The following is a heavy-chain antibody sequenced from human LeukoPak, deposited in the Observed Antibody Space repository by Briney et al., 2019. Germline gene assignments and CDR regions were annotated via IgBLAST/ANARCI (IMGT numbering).Heavy chain of an antibody. CDR1: GFTFSNYG. Sequence: GGSLRLSCAASGFTFSNYGMHWVRQAPGKGLEWVAVIWFDGSNKYYADSVKGRFTISRDNSKNTLYLQMNSLRAEDTAVYYCARDRGGIVGSIGGGYFDYWGQGTLVTVSS. J-gene: IGHJ4*02. D-gene: IGHD1-26*01. V-gene: IGHV3-30*19. CDR3: ARDRGGIVGSIGGGYFDY. CDR2: IWFDGSNK.